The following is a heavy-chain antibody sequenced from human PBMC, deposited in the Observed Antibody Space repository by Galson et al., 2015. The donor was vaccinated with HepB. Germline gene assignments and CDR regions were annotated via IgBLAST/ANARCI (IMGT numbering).Heavy chain of an antibody. CDR1: EFTFSKYA. CDR2: IIHDGSRT. D-gene: IGHD2-8*01. V-gene: IGHV3-30*18. J-gene: IGHJ4*02. Sequence: SLRLSCAGSEFTFSKYAVHRVRQAPGKGLEWVAVIIHDGSRTYYADSVKGRFTISRDNSRTTMYLQMSSLTTEDTAVYYCVKDSTNGETPRSDTGFDYWGQGTQVTVSS. CDR3: VKDSTNGETPRSDTGFDY.